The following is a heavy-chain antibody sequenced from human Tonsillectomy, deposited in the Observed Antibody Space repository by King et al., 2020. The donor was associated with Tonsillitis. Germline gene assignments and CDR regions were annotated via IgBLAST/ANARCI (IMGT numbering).Heavy chain of an antibody. CDR3: ARHTPETTSHGVDI. CDR1: GGSMSSSGYH. D-gene: IGHD1-14*01. CDR2: IYYDGSA. V-gene: IGHV4-39*01. J-gene: IGHJ3*02. Sequence: QLQESGPGLVKPSETLSLTCTVSGGSMSSSGYHWGWIRQPPGKGLEWIGSIYYDGSAYQNPSLKSRVTISLDTSKNHFSLKLSSVTAADTAVYYCARHTPETTSHGVDIWGQGTMVTVSS.